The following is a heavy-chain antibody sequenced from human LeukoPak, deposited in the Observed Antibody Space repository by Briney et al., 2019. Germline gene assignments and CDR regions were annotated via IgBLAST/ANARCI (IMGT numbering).Heavy chain of an antibody. D-gene: IGHD2-2*01. V-gene: IGHV1-69*13. CDR2: IIPIFGTA. CDR3: ARATIVVVPAAMTTYYYYGMDV. CDR1: GGTFSSYA. J-gene: IGHJ6*02. Sequence: GASVKVSCKASGGTFSSYAISWVRQAPGQGLEWMGGIIPIFGTANYAQKFQGRVTITADESTSTAYMELSSLRSEDTAVYYCARATIVVVPAAMTTYYYYGMDVWGQGTTVTVSS.